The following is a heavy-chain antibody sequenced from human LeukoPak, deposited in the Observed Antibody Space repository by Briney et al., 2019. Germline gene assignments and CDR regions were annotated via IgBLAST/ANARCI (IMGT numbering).Heavy chain of an antibody. D-gene: IGHD3-9*01. Sequence: PGRSLRLSCAASGFTFDDYAMHWVRQAPGKGLEWVSAISGSGGSTYYADSVKGRFTISRDNSKNTLYLQMNSLRAEDTAVYYCARGGHYDILTGYQNWGQGTLVTVSS. V-gene: IGHV3-23*01. CDR1: GFTFDDYA. CDR3: ARGGHYDILTGYQN. J-gene: IGHJ4*02. CDR2: ISGSGGST.